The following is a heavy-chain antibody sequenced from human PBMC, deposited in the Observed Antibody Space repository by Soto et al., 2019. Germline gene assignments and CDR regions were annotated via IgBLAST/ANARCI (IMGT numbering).Heavy chain of an antibody. Sequence: GASVKVSCKASGYTFTSYGISWVRQAPGQGLEWMGWISVYNGNTNYAQKLQGRVTMTTDTSTGTAYMELRSLRSDDTAAYYCASGWFGEFVYYFDYWGQGTLVTVSS. D-gene: IGHD3-10*01. CDR1: GYTFTSYG. J-gene: IGHJ4*02. CDR2: ISVYNGNT. V-gene: IGHV1-18*01. CDR3: ASGWFGEFVYYFDY.